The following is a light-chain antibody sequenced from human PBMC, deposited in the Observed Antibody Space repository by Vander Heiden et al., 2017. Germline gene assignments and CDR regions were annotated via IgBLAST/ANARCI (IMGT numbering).Light chain of an antibody. CDR1: SSDVGGYNY. CDR2: DVS. J-gene: IGLJ1*01. V-gene: IGLV2-14*01. Sequence: QSALTQPASVSGSPGQSITISCTGTSSDVGGYNYVSWYQQHPGKAPKLMIYDVSNRPSGVSNRFSGSKSGNTASLTISGLQAEDEADYYCSSYTSSSTPLVFGTGTKVTGL. CDR3: SSYTSSSTPLV.